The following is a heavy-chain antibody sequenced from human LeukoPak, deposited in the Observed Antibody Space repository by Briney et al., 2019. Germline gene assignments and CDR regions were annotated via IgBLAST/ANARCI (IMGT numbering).Heavy chain of an antibody. CDR3: TTQTGNWLPTR. CDR2: IRSKANSYAT. V-gene: IGHV3-73*01. J-gene: IGHJ4*02. Sequence: GGSLRLSCAASGFTFSGSAMHWVRQATGKGLEWVARIRSKANSYATAYAASVKGRFTISRNDSKNTAYLQMNSLKTEYTTVYYCTTQTGNWLPTRWGQGTLVTVSS. D-gene: IGHD1-1*01. CDR1: GFTFSGSA.